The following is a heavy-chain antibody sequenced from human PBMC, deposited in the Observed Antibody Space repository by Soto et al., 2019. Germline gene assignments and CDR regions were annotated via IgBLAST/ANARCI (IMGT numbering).Heavy chain of an antibody. J-gene: IGHJ6*02. CDR1: GFTFSSYS. V-gene: IGHV3-48*01. D-gene: IGHD5-12*01. Sequence: GGSLRLSCAASGFTFSSYSMNWVRQAPGKGLEWVSYISSSSSTIYYADSVKGRFTISRDNAKNSLYLQMNSLRAEDTAVYYCARADSGYAHGYYYYGVDVWGQGTTVTVSS. CDR3: ARADSGYAHGYYYYGVDV. CDR2: ISSSSSTI.